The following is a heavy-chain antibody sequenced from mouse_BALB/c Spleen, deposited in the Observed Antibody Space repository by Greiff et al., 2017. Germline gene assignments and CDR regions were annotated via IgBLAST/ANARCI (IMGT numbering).Heavy chain of an antibody. CDR2: IYPGNSDT. CDR3: CTMITTYAMDY. J-gene: IGHJ4*01. V-gene: IGHV1-5*01. D-gene: IGHD2-4*01. CDR1: GYTFTSYW. Sequence: VQLQQSGTVLARPGASVKMSCKASGYTFTSYWMHWVKQRPGQGLEWIGAIYPGNSDTSYNQKFKGKAKLTAVTSTSTAYMELSSLTNEDSAVYYCCTMITTYAMDYWGQGTSVTVSS.